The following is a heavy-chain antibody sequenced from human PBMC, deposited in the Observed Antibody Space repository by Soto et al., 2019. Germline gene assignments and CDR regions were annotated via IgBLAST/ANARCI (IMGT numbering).Heavy chain of an antibody. CDR3: AKVYRAIFWDFGAFDI. Sequence: GGSLRLSCAASGFTFSSYGMHWVRQAPGKGLEWVAVISHDGSNKYYADSVKGRFTISRDNSKNTLYLQMNSLRAEDTAVYYCAKVYRAIFWDFGAFDIWGQGTMVTVSS. D-gene: IGHD3-9*01. V-gene: IGHV3-30*18. CDR1: GFTFSSYG. CDR2: ISHDGSNK. J-gene: IGHJ3*02.